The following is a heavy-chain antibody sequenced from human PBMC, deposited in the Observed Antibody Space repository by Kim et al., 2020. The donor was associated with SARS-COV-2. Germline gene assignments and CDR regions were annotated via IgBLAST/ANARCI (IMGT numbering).Heavy chain of an antibody. Sequence: GGSLRLSCAASGFTFSSYGMHWVRQAPGKGLEWVAVISYDGSNKYYADSVKGRFTISRDNSKNTLYLQMNSLRAEDTAVYYCAKGGHAFGIWGQGTMVTVSS. CDR1: GFTFSSYG. V-gene: IGHV3-30*18. CDR3: AKGGHAFGI. CDR2: ISYDGSNK. J-gene: IGHJ3*02.